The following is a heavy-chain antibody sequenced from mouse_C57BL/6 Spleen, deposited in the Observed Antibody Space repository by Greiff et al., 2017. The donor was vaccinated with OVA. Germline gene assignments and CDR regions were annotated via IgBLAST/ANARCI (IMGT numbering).Heavy chain of an antibody. Sequence: QVQLQQPGAELVKPGASVKLSCKASGYTFTSYWMHWVKQRPGQGLEWIGMIHPNSGSTNYNEKFKSKATLTVDKSTRTAYMQLSSLTSEDSAVYYCARSLVLRWGYWGQGTTLTVSS. CDR3: ARSLVLRWGY. V-gene: IGHV1-64*01. CDR2: IHPNSGST. J-gene: IGHJ2*01. CDR1: GYTFTSYW. D-gene: IGHD1-1*01.